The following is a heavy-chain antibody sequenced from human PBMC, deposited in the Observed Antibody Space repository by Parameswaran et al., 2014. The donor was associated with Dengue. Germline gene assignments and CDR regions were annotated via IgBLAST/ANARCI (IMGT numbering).Heavy chain of an antibody. D-gene: IGHD3-16*01. CDR3: ASGGGGGDYYYGMDV. CDR2: INAGNGNT. Sequence: VRQAPGQRLEWMGWINAGNGNTKYSQKFQGRVTITRDTSASTAYMELSSLRSEDTAVYYCASGGGGGDYYYGMDVWGQGTTVTVSS. J-gene: IGHJ6*02. V-gene: IGHV1-3*01.